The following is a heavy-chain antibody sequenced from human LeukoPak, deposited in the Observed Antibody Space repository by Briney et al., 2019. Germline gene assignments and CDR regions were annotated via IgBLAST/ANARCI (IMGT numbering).Heavy chain of an antibody. D-gene: IGHD6-19*01. CDR1: GFPFSSYS. CDR3: ARGSTYSSGWYTGFDY. J-gene: IGHJ4*02. V-gene: IGHV3-21*01. Sequence: GGSLRLSFAGSGFPFSSYSMNWVRPAPGKGLEWVSSITSSSSYIYYADSVKGRFTISRDNAKKSVYLQMKSLRAEDTAVYYCARGSTYSSGWYTGFDYWGQGTLVTVSS. CDR2: ITSSSSYI.